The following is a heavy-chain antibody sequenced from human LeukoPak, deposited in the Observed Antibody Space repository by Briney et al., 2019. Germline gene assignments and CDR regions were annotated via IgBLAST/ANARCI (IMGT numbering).Heavy chain of an antibody. CDR2: IYYSGST. CDR1: GGSISNGDYY. V-gene: IGHV4-30-4*01. D-gene: IGHD3-9*01. CDR3: ARVCPALRYFDWSPNWFDP. Sequence: SETLSLTCTVSGGSISNGDYYWSWIRQPPGKGLEWIGYIYYSGSTYYNPSLKSRVTISVDTSKNQFSLKLSSVTAADTAVYYCARVCPALRYFDWSPNWFDPWGQGTLVTVSS. J-gene: IGHJ5*02.